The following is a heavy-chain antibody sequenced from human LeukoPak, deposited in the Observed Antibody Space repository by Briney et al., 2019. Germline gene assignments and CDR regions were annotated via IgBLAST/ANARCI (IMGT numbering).Heavy chain of an antibody. D-gene: IGHD3-10*01. CDR3: ASFREGYGSGSYYNSDY. V-gene: IGHV3-30*02. Sequence: GGSLRLSCAASGFTFSSYGMHWVRQAPGKGLEWVAFIRYDGSNKYYADSVKGRFTISRDNSKNTLYLQMNSLRAEDTAVYYCASFREGYGSGSYYNSDYWGQGTLVTVSS. CDR1: GFTFSSYG. J-gene: IGHJ4*02. CDR2: IRYDGSNK.